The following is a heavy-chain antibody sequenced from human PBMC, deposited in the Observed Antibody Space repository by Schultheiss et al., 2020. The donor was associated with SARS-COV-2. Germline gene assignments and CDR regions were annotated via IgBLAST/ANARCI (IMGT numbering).Heavy chain of an antibody. V-gene: IGHV3-48*01. D-gene: IGHD6-25*01. Sequence: GGSLRLSCAASGFTFSSYSMNWVRQAPGKGLEWVSYISSSSSTIYYADSVKGRFTISRDNAKNSLYLQMNSLRAEDTAVYYCARDFRSEAFGRPQRGVGSMQPWGQGTLVTVSS. J-gene: IGHJ4*02. CDR3: ARDFRSEAFGRPQRGVGSMQP. CDR2: ISSSSSTI. CDR1: GFTFSSYS.